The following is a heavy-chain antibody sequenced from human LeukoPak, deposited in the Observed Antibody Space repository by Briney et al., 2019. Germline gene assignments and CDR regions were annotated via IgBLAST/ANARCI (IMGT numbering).Heavy chain of an antibody. Sequence: GGSLRLSCAASGFTFNNAWMSWVRQAPGKGLEWVGRIKSKTHGGTTDYAAPVKGRFTISRDDSTDTLYLRMNSLKTEDTALYFCTTGLERGSAVAGTGGFDYWGQGTLVTVSS. D-gene: IGHD6-19*01. J-gene: IGHJ4*02. V-gene: IGHV3-15*01. CDR3: TTGLERGSAVAGTGGFDY. CDR1: GFTFNNAW. CDR2: IKSKTHGGTT.